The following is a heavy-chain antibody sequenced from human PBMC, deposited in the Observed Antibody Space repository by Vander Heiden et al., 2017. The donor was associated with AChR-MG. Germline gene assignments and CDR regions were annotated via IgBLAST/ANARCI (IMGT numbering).Heavy chain of an antibody. V-gene: IGHV3-48*02. CDR1: VSAPN. CDR3: AAGYGSAWFYS. D-gene: IGHD6-19*01. CDR2: ISSSGTVI. J-gene: IGHJ5*01. Sequence: EEQLVQSGGGLVQPGASLRRSWAASVSAPNINWVRQAPGKGLEWLSFISSSGTVIKYADSVEGRFTISRDNAKNSLYLQMSRLRDEDTAVYYCAAGYGSAWFYSWGQGTLVTVSS.